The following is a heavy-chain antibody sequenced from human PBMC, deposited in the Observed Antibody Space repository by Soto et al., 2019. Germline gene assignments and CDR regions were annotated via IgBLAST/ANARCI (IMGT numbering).Heavy chain of an antibody. CDR3: VILGAGPHPRPVYGDKT. D-gene: IGHD4-17*01. CDR2: ISGSGGST. J-gene: IGHJ5*02. CDR1: GFTFSSYA. Sequence: GGSLRLSCAASGFTFSSYAMSWVRQAPGKGLEWVSAISGSGGSTYYADSVKGRFTISRDNSKNTLYLQMNSLRAEDTAVYYCVILGAGPHPRPVYGDKTWGQGTLVTVSS. V-gene: IGHV3-23*01.